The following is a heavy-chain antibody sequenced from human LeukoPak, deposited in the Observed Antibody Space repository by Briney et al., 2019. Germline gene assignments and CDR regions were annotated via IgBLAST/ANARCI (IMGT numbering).Heavy chain of an antibody. CDR2: VSLSGTT. D-gene: IGHD6-19*01. V-gene: IGHV4-59*01. J-gene: IGHJ4*02. CDR1: GDSISTYY. CDR3: ARGVWLARDY. Sequence: SETLSLTCTISGDSISTYYWSWIRQSPGKGLEWIGYVSLSGTTNYNPSLNYNPSLKSRVSISIDTSKNQFSLKLSSVTAADTAVYYCARGVWLARDYWGQGTLVTVSS.